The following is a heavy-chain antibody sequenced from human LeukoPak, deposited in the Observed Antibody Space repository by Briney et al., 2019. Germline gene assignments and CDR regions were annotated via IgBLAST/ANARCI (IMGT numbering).Heavy chain of an antibody. J-gene: IGHJ4*02. Sequence: ASVKVSCKASGYTFTSYAMHWVRQAPGQRLEWMGWINAGNGNTKYSQEFQGRVTITRDTSASTAYMELSSLRSEDMAVYYCARGRDVLLWFGEFDYWGQGTLVTVSS. CDR3: ARGRDVLLWFGEFDY. CDR2: INAGNGNT. CDR1: GYTFTSYA. D-gene: IGHD3-10*01. V-gene: IGHV1-3*03.